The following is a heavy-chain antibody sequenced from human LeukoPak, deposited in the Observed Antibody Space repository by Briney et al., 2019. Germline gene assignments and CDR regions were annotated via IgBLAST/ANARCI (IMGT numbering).Heavy chain of an antibody. J-gene: IGHJ3*02. CDR2: IFYSGST. V-gene: IGHV4-59*12. D-gene: IGHD3-10*01. CDR1: GGSISSYY. Sequence: SETLSLTCTVSGGSISSYYWSWIRQPPGKGLEWIGNIFYSGSTYYSPSLKSRVTISLDTSRNQFSLKLTSVTAADTAVYYCAKSNGYGLVDIWGQGTMVAVSS. CDR3: AKSNGYGLVDI.